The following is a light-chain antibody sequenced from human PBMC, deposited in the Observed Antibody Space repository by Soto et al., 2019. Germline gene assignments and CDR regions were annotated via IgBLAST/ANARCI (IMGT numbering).Light chain of an antibody. J-gene: IGKJ1*01. Sequence: DFRMYQSPSAVSASVAARVPITCRVSQSNGSYLNWYQLKPGKAPKLLIYASCSLQSGVPSRFSGSGAGTDFTLTISRREPEDDAGYYYQLRDSTRPWTFGQGTKVDI. V-gene: IGKV1-39*01. CDR2: ASC. CDR1: QSNGSY. CDR3: QLRDSTRPWT.